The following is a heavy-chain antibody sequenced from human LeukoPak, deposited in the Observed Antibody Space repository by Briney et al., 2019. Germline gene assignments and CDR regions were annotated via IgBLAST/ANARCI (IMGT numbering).Heavy chain of an antibody. CDR1: GFTFSSYA. V-gene: IGHV3-23*01. J-gene: IGHJ4*02. Sequence: PGGSLRLCCAASGFTFSSYAMSWVRQAPGKGLEWVSAISGSGGSTYYADSVKGRFTISRDNSKNTLYLQMNSLRAEDTAVYYCAKFLPTHIVVANYYFDYWGQGTLVTVSS. CDR3: AKFLPTHIVVANYYFDY. CDR2: ISGSGGST. D-gene: IGHD2-21*01.